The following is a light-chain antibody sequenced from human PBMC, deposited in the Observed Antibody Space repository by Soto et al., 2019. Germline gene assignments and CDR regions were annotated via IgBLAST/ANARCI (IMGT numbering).Light chain of an antibody. CDR3: QQHDDYSHAT. CDR1: QSISSY. J-gene: IGKJ2*01. Sequence: DIQMTQSPSSLSASVRDRVTITCRASQSISSYLNWYQQKPGKAPKLLIYAASSLQSGVPSRFSGSGSGTDFTLTISSLQPEDFATYYCQQHDDYSHATFGQGTKVDIK. V-gene: IGKV1-39*01. CDR2: AAS.